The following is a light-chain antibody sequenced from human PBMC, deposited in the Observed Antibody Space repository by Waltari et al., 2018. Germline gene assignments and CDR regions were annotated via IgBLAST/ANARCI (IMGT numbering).Light chain of an antibody. V-gene: IGKV4-1*01. J-gene: IGKJ2*01. CDR3: QQYYSTPPKMYT. CDR1: QSVLYSSNNKNY. Sequence: DIVMTQSPDSLAVSLGERATINCKYRQSVLYSSNNKNYLTWYQQKPGQPPKLLIYWASTRESGVPDRFSGSGSGTDFTLTISSLQAEDVAVYYCQQYYSTPPKMYTFGQGTKLEIK. CDR2: WAS.